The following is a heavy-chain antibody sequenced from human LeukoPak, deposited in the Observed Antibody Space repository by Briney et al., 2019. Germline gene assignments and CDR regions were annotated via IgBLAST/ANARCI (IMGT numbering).Heavy chain of an antibody. J-gene: IGHJ5*02. D-gene: IGHD2-21*02. CDR1: GGSISSYY. CDR3: ARSGDFRQWFDP. Sequence: PSETLSLTCTISGGSISSYYWSWIRQPAGKGLEWVGRIYPSGSINYNLSLKSRLTMSVDTSKNQFSLKLSSVTAADTAVYYCARSGDFRQWFDPWGQGTLVTVSS. CDR2: IYPSGSI. V-gene: IGHV4-4*07.